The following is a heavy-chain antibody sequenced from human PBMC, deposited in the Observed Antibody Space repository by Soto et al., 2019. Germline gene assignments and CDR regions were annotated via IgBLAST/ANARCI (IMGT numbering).Heavy chain of an antibody. J-gene: IGHJ4*02. Sequence: QVQLQESGPGLVKPSQTLSLTCTVSGGSISSGGYYWSWIRQHPGKGLEWIGYIYYSGSTYYNPSLKXRXTXSIXTSKNQFSLKLSSVTAADTAVYYCARWVGATPFDYWGQGTLVTVSS. CDR1: GGSISSGGYY. CDR3: ARWVGATPFDY. D-gene: IGHD1-26*01. CDR2: IYYSGST. V-gene: IGHV4-31*03.